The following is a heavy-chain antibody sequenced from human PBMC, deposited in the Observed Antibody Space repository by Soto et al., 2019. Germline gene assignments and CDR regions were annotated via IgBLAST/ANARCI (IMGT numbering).Heavy chain of an antibody. J-gene: IGHJ3*02. CDR1: GFSLSTGGVG. CDR2: IYWDDDK. CDR3: AHRDSIDYGDAFDI. Sequence: QITLKESGPTLVKPTQTLTLTCTFSGFSLSTGGVGVGWIRQPPGKALEWLALIYWDDDKRYSPSLKNRLTITKDTSKNQVVLKMTNMDPVDTATYYWAHRDSIDYGDAFDIWGQGTMVTVSS. V-gene: IGHV2-5*02. D-gene: IGHD4-17*01.